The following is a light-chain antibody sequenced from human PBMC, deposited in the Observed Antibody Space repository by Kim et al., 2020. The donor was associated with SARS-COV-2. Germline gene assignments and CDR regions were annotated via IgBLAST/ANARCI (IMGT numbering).Light chain of an antibody. V-gene: IGLV1-44*01. CDR1: TSNSGTNI. Sequence: GQGVTNSYYERTSNSGTNIINWYQQLPRTAPTLLIYRNNQRPSGVPDRFSGSKSGTSASLAISGLQSEDEADYYCAAWDDSVNGYVFGTGTKVTVL. CDR3: AAWDDSVNGYV. J-gene: IGLJ1*01. CDR2: RNN.